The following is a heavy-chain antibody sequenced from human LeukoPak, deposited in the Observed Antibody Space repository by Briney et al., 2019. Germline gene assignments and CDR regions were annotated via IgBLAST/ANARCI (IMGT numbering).Heavy chain of an antibody. V-gene: IGHV1-18*01. CDR1: GYTFTSYG. J-gene: IGHJ6*03. CDR2: ISAYNGNT. CDR3: ARAHYDFWSGYPDRTLNYYYYYMDV. Sequence: ASVKVSCKASGYTFTSYGISWVRQAPGQGLEWMGWISAYNGNTNYAQKLQGRVTMTTDTSTNTAYMELRSLRSDDTAVYYCARAHYDFWSGYPDRTLNYYYYYMDVWGKGTTVTVSS. D-gene: IGHD3-3*01.